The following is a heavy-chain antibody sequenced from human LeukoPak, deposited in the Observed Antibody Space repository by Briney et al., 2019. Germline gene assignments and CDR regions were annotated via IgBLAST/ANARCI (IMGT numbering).Heavy chain of an antibody. J-gene: IGHJ6*03. V-gene: IGHV4-39*01. CDR2: IYYSGST. CDR3: ARLRQQLIYYMDV. Sequence: PSETLSLTCTVSGGSTSSSSYYWGWIRQPPGKGLEWIGSIYYSGSTYYNPSPKSRVTISVDTSKNQFSLKLSSVTAADTAVYYCARLRQQLIYYMDVWGKGTTVTVSS. D-gene: IGHD6-13*01. CDR1: GGSTSSSSYY.